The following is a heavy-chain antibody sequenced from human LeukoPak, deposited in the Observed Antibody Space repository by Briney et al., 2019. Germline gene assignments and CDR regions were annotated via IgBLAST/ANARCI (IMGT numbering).Heavy chain of an antibody. CDR3: ARGIADPYSFDS. Sequence: SETLSLTCTVSGGSINFYYWSWIRQPAGKGLEWIGRIYSTGSTNYSPSLKGRVTMSVDKSKNQFSLNLSSVTAADTAVYYCARGIADPYSFDSWGQGTLVTVSS. D-gene: IGHD6-13*01. J-gene: IGHJ4*02. CDR2: IYSTGST. V-gene: IGHV4-4*07. CDR1: GGSINFYY.